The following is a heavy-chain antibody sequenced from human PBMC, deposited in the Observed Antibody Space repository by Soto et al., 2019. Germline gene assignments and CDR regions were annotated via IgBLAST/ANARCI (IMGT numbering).Heavy chain of an antibody. CDR2: IYPGDSDI. Sequence: GESLKISCKGSGYSFTSYWIGWVRQMPGKGLEWMAIIYPGDSDIRYNPSFQGQVTISADKSISTAYLQWSSLKASDTAMYHCARQPSNGQWYVWGQGTTVTVSS. CDR1: GYSFTSYW. CDR3: ARQPSNGQWYV. D-gene: IGHD6-19*01. J-gene: IGHJ6*02. V-gene: IGHV5-51*01.